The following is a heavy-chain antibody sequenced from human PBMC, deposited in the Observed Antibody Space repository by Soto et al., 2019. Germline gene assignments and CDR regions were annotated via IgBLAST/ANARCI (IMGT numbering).Heavy chain of an antibody. CDR3: ARSIAAAAYYYYYGMDV. CDR1: GFTVSSNY. J-gene: IGHJ6*02. V-gene: IGHV3-53*01. D-gene: IGHD6-13*01. Sequence: GGSLRLSCAASGFTVSSNYMSWVRQAPGKGLEWVSVIYSGGSTYYADSVKGRFTISRDNSKNTPYLQMNSLRAEDTAVYYCARSIAAAAYYYYYGMDVWGQGTTVTVSS. CDR2: IYSGGST.